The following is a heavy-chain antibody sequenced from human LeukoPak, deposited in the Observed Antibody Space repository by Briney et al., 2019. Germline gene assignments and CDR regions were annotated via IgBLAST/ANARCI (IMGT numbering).Heavy chain of an antibody. CDR1: GFTFSSYA. D-gene: IGHD3-10*01. J-gene: IGHJ6*04. Sequence: GGSLRLSCTASGFTFSSYAMSWVRQAPGKRLEWVSGISGSGGTTYYADSVKGHFTISRDNSENTLYLQMSSLRAEDTAVYYCAKFHGSHYYYYGMDVWGKGTTVTVSS. V-gene: IGHV3-23*01. CDR3: AKFHGSHYYYYGMDV. CDR2: ISGSGGTT.